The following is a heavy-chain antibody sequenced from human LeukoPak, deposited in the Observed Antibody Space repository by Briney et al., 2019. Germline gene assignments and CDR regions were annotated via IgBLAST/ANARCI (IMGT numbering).Heavy chain of an antibody. Sequence: ASVKVSCKVSGYTLAELSMHWVRQAPGKGLEWTGGFDPEDGETIYAQKFQGRVIMTEDTSTDTAYMELSSLRSEDTAVYYCATDDYGGKTLLGAFDIWGQGTMVTVST. J-gene: IGHJ3*02. CDR1: GYTLAELS. D-gene: IGHD4-23*01. CDR3: ATDDYGGKTLLGAFDI. V-gene: IGHV1-24*01. CDR2: FDPEDGET.